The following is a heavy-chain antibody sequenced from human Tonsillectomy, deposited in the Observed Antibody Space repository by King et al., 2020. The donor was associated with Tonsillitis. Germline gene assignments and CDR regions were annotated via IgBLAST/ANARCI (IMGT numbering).Heavy chain of an antibody. CDR1: GFTFSSYS. D-gene: IGHD2/OR15-2a*01. V-gene: IGHV3-48*04. CDR3: ARDAQVPHPHLTFAY. CDR2: ISSSSSTI. Sequence: VQLVESGGGLVQPGGSLRLSCAASGFTFSSYSMNWVRQAPGKGLEWVSYISSSSSTIYYADSVKGRFTISRDNAKNSLYLQMNSLGAEDTAVYYCARDAQVPHPHLTFAYWGQGTLVTVSS. J-gene: IGHJ4*02.